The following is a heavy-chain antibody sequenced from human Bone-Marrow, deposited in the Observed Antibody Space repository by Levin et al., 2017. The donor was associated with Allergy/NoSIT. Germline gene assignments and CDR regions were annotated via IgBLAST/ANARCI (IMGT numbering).Heavy chain of an antibody. CDR3: TTGLMITFGGVIARIRLDY. D-gene: IGHD3-16*02. V-gene: IGHV3-15*01. Sequence: GESLKISCAASGFTFSNAWMSWVRQAPGKGLEWVGRIKSKTDGGTTDYAAPVKGRFTISRDDSKNTLYLQMNSLKTEDTAVYYCTTGLMITFGGVIARIRLDYWGQGTLVTVSS. J-gene: IGHJ4*02. CDR1: GFTFSNAW. CDR2: IKSKTDGGTT.